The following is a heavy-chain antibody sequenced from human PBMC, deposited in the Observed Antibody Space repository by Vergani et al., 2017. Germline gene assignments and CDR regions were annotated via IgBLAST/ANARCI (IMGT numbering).Heavy chain of an antibody. CDR1: GFTFDDYA. CDR2: ISWNSGSI. D-gene: IGHD6-19*01. Sequence: EVQLLESGGGLVQPGGSLRLSCAASGFTFDDYAMHWVRQAPGKGLEWVSGISWNSGSIGYADSVKGRFTISRDNAKNSLYLQMNSLRAEDTALYYCARDLHSGSGRAVDAFDIWGQGTMVTVSS. V-gene: IGHV3-9*01. CDR3: ARDLHSGSGRAVDAFDI. J-gene: IGHJ3*02.